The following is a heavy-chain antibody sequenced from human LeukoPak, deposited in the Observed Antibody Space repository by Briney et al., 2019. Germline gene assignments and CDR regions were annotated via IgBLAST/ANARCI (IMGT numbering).Heavy chain of an antibody. V-gene: IGHV3-23*01. Sequence: GGSLRLSCAASGFTFSTYAMSWVRQAPGKGLEWVSGISVSGGSTYYADSVKGRFTISRDNAKNSLYLQMNSLRAEDTAVYYCARPIINYYDSSGDAFDIWGQGTMVTVSS. CDR3: ARPIINYYDSSGDAFDI. CDR2: ISVSGGST. CDR1: GFTFSTYA. D-gene: IGHD3-22*01. J-gene: IGHJ3*02.